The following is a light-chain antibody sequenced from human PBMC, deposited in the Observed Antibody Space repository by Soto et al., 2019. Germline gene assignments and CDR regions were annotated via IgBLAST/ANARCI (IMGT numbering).Light chain of an antibody. V-gene: IGKV3-20*01. CDR2: GAS. CDR3: QQYGGSFRV. J-gene: IGKJ3*01. Sequence: EIVLTQSPGTLSLSPGERATLSCRASQSVSSSYLAWYQQKPGQAPRLLICGASSRATGIPDRFSGSGSGTDFTLTISRLEPEDFAVYYCQQYGGSFRVFGPGTKVDIK. CDR1: QSVSSSY.